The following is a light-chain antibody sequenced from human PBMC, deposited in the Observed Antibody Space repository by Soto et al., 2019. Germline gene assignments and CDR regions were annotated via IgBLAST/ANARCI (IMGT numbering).Light chain of an antibody. Sequence: QSVLTQPPSVSGAPGQRVTISCTGSSSNIGAGYDVHWYQQLPGTAPKLLIYGNSSRPSGVPDRFSGSKSGTSASLAITGLQAEDEADYYWQSYDSSLSGSVFGGGTKVTVL. CDR1: SSNIGAGYD. CDR3: QSYDSSLSGSV. J-gene: IGLJ2*01. V-gene: IGLV1-40*01. CDR2: GNS.